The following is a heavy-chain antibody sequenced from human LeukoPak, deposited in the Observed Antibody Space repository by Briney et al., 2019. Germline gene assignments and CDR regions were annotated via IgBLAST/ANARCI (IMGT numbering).Heavy chain of an antibody. D-gene: IGHD1-20*01. J-gene: IGHJ4*02. V-gene: IGHV3-30-3*01. CDR3: AKAAEYNWNYVDY. CDR2: LSSDGVDK. CDR1: GFTFSSYV. Sequence: GGSLRLSCAASGFTFSSYVMHWVRQTPGKGLEWVAILSSDGVDKRYADSVKGRFTISRDNSKNTLYLQMNSLRAEDTAVYYCAKAAEYNWNYVDYWGQGTLVTVSS.